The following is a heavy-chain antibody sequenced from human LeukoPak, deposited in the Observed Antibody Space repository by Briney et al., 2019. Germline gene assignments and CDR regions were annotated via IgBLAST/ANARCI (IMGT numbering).Heavy chain of an antibody. CDR2: ISYDGSNK. J-gene: IGHJ5*02. Sequence: GGSLRLSCAASGFTFSSYGMHWVRQAPGKGLEWVAVISYDGSNKYYADSVKGRFTISRDNSKNTLYLQMNSLRAEDTAVYYCARDKLIVVVPAAIFGWFDPWGQGTLVTVSS. CDR1: GFTFSSYG. CDR3: ARDKLIVVVPAAIFGWFDP. D-gene: IGHD2-2*01. V-gene: IGHV3-30*03.